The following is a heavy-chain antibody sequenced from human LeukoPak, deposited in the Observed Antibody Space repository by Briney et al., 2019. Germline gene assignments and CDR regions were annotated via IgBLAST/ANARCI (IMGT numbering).Heavy chain of an antibody. CDR3: ARRGSREYYDSSGYYL. Sequence: SETLSLTFAVYGGSFSGYYWSWIRPPPGKGLEWVGEINHSGSTNYNPSLKSRVTISVDTSKNQFSLKLSSVTAADTAVYYCARRGSREYYDSSGYYLWGQGTLVTVSS. D-gene: IGHD3-22*01. J-gene: IGHJ5*02. CDR2: INHSGST. V-gene: IGHV4-34*01. CDR1: GGSFSGYY.